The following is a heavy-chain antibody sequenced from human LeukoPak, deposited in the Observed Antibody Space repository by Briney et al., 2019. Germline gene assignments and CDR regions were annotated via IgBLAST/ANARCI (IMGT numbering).Heavy chain of an antibody. J-gene: IGHJ5*02. CDR1: GFTLSSYA. CDR2: ISVSGNT. V-gene: IGHV3-23*01. Sequence: PGGSLRLSCAASGFTLSSYAMSWVRQGPGKGLEWVSAISVSGNTYHADSVKGRFTISRDSSKNTLYLQMNSLRAGDAAVYYCAKGPYSGFSWGQGTLVTVSS. D-gene: IGHD1-26*01. CDR3: AKGPYSGFS.